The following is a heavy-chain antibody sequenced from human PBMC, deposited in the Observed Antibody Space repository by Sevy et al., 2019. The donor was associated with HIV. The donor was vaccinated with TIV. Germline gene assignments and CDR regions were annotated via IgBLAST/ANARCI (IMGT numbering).Heavy chain of an antibody. CDR1: GFTFSDYF. CDR3: ERENRHCTNGICYGYYGMDV. CDR2: ISLSGSTK. V-gene: IGHV3-11*01. D-gene: IGHD2-8*01. Sequence: GGSLRLSCAASGFTFSDYFMSWIRQAPGKGLEWISYISLSGSTKYYADSVKGRFTISRDNAKKSLYLQMNSLRAEDTGVYYCERENRHCTNGICYGYYGMDVWGQGTTVTVSS. J-gene: IGHJ6*02.